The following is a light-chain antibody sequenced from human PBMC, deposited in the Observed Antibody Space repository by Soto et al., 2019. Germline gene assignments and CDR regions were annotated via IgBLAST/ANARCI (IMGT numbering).Light chain of an antibody. CDR3: QRYNNWPLS. CDR1: QSVSSN. Sequence: EIVMTQSPATLSVSPGERATLSCRASQSVSSNLAWYQQKPGQAPRLLIYAASTRATGVPARFTGSGSGTEFTLTISGLQSEDFAVYYCQRYNNWPLSFGGGTRVESK. V-gene: IGKV3-15*01. CDR2: AAS. J-gene: IGKJ4*01.